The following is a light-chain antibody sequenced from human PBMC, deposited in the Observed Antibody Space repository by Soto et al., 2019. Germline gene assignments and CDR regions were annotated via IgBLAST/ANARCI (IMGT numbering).Light chain of an antibody. J-gene: IGLJ1*01. Sequence: QSVLTQPASMSVAPVQSITISGTGSSSEIGAYNYVSWYQQHPGKAPKLLIYEVSDRPPRISDRFSCSKSGNTASLTISRLQSEDEAEYYCKSYTAFNTRVFGTGTKLTVL. V-gene: IGLV2-14*01. CDR1: SSEIGAYNY. CDR2: EVS. CDR3: KSYTAFNTRV.